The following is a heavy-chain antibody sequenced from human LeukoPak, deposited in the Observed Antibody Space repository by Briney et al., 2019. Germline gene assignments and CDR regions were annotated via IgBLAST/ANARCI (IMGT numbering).Heavy chain of an antibody. V-gene: IGHV4-61*02. Sequence: SQTLSLTCTVSGDSISSGNYYWSWIRQSAGKELEWIGRVYSSGGTIYNSSLKSRVTISVDTSKNQFSLILTSVTAADTAVYYCAREVWGKNWFDPWGRGTLVTVSS. CDR2: VYSSGGT. J-gene: IGHJ5*02. CDR1: GDSISSGNYY. D-gene: IGHD3-16*01. CDR3: AREVWGKNWFDP.